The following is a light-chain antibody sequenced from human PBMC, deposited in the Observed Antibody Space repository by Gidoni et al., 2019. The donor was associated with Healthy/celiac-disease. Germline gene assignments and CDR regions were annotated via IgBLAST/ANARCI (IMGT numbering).Light chain of an antibody. CDR1: ALAKQY. Sequence: SYELTQPPSVYVSPGQTARITCSGDALAKQYAYWYQQKPGQAPILVMYKDSERPSGIPERFSGSSSGTTVTLTISGVQAEDEADYYCQSAVSSTTYVVFGGGTKLTVL. CDR3: QSAVSSTTYVV. V-gene: IGLV3-25*03. J-gene: IGLJ2*01. CDR2: KDS.